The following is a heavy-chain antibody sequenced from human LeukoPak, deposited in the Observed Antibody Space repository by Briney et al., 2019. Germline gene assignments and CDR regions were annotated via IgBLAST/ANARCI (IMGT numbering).Heavy chain of an antibody. Sequence: PSETLSLTCTVSGGSISTGGYYWSWIRQHPGKGLEWIGYIYYSGSTCYNPSLKSRVTISVDTSKNQLSLKLSSVTAVDTAVYYCAGVPAATGSWFDPWGQGTLVTVSS. CDR1: GGSISTGGYY. D-gene: IGHD2-2*01. J-gene: IGHJ5*02. CDR3: AGVPAATGSWFDP. V-gene: IGHV4-31*03. CDR2: IYYSGST.